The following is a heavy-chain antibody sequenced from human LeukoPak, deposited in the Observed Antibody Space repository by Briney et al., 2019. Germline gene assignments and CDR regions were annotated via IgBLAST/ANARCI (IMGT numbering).Heavy chain of an antibody. CDR2: ISIYNGNT. V-gene: IGHV1-18*01. CDR3: ARITYDFWSGYYMPDDP. D-gene: IGHD3-3*01. J-gene: IGHJ5*02. CDR1: GYTFTNYG. Sequence: ASVKISCKASGYTFTNYGISWVRQAPGQGLEWMGWISIYNGNTDYAQKLRGRVTMTTDTSTSTAYMELRSLRSDDTAVYYCARITYDFWSGYYMPDDPWGQGTLVTVSS.